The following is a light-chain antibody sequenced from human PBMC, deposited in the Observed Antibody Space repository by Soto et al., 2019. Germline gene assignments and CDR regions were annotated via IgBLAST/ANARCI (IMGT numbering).Light chain of an antibody. CDR2: DAS. CDR1: QSVSSY. J-gene: IGKJ5*01. CDR3: QQRSNWPSIT. Sequence: IVLTQSPATLSLPPGERATLSCRASQSVSSYLAWYQQKPGQAPRLLIYDASNRATGIPARFSGSGSGTDFTLTINSLEPEDFAVYYCQQRSNWPSITFGQGTRLEIK. V-gene: IGKV3-11*01.